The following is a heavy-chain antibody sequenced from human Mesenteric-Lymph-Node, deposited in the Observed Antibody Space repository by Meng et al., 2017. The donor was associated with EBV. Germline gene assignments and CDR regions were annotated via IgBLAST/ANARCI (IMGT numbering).Heavy chain of an antibody. CDR3: ARAAYSGTYGALFDY. CDR1: GGSVSSGGYY. V-gene: IGHV4-61*08. D-gene: IGHD1-26*01. Sequence: QVQLQESGPGLVKPSGTLSRTCAVSGGSVSSGGYYWSWIRQPPEKGLEWIANIYYSGRTDSNPSLKSRLTISVDTSKNQFSLKLSSVTAADTAVYYCARAAYSGTYGALFDYWGQGTLVTVSS. CDR2: IYYSGRT. J-gene: IGHJ4*02.